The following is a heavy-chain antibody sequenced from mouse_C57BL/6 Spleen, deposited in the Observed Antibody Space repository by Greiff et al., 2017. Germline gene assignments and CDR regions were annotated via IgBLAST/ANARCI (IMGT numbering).Heavy chain of an antibody. CDR3: ARSPYYSNSGEYFDV. D-gene: IGHD2-5*01. V-gene: IGHV8-12*01. Sequence: QVTLKESGPGLLQSSQTLSLTCSFSGFSLSTSGMGVSWLRQPSGMGLVWLAHTYWDDDKRDNPSLKSRLTISKDTSRNQVFLKITSVDTADTATDYCARSPYYSNSGEYFDVWGTGTTVTVSS. CDR2: TYWDDDK. J-gene: IGHJ1*03. CDR1: GFSLSTSGMG.